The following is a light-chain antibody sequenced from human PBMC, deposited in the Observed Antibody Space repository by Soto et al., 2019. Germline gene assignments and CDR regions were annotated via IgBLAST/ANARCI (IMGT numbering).Light chain of an antibody. CDR1: QIISAY. V-gene: IGKV1-39*01. Sequence: DIQMTQSPSSLSASVGDRFTSTCWASQIISAYLNWYQQREGLXXRXXIYAASSLQSGVPPRFSGSGSGTDLTINISSLKPEDVETDVGQQTYSAPPTFGQGTKVDNK. CDR2: AAS. J-gene: IGKJ1*01. CDR3: QQTYSAPPT.